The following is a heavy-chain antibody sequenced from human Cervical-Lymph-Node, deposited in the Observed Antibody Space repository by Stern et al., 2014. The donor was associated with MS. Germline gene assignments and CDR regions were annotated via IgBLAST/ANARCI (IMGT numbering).Heavy chain of an antibody. V-gene: IGHV3-30*10. CDR1: GFTFSTYA. CDR3: ARGGRGVGLEY. Sequence: VQLLESGAGVVKPGTSLSLSCVASGFTFSTYAMHWVRQAPGQGLEWVAFVSYDGTQRNSTDSVKARFTISRDNAKNTLYLHMNSLRDEDTAVYFCARGGRGVGLEYWGQGTLVTVSS. D-gene: IGHD3-10*01. J-gene: IGHJ4*02. CDR2: VSYDGTQR.